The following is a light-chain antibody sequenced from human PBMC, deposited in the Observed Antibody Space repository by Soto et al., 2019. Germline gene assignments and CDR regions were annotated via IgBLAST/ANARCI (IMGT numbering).Light chain of an antibody. J-gene: IGKJ2*01. CDR2: KAS. Sequence: DIQMTQSPSTLSASVGDRVTITCRASQSISTWLAWYQQEPGKAPKLLIHKASSLQSGVPSRFSGSGSGTDFTLTISSLHPDDFATYHCQQTHSTPHTFGQGTKLGIK. V-gene: IGKV1-5*03. CDR1: QSISTW. CDR3: QQTHSTPHT.